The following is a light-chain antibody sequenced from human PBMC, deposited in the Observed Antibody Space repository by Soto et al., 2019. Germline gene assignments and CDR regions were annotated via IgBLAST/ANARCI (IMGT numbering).Light chain of an antibody. CDR2: DVS. CDR3: CLYAGSYTFV. V-gene: IGLV2-11*01. Sequence: QSALAQPRSVSGSPGQSVTISCTGTASDVGGYSYVSWYQQHPGKVPKLIIYDVSKWPSGVPDRFSGSKSGNTASLTISGLQAEDEGYYYCCLYAGSYTFVFGTGTKVTVL. J-gene: IGLJ1*01. CDR1: ASDVGGYSY.